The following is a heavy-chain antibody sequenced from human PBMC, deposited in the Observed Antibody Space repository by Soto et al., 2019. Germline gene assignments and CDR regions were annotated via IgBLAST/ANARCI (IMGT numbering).Heavy chain of an antibody. CDR1: GYTFKSYG. J-gene: IGHJ6*02. V-gene: IGHV1-18*01. CDR3: VRDRPTYQDALSGPYYYYAMDV. D-gene: IGHD3-3*01. Sequence: ASVKVSCKASGYTFKSYGINWVRQASGQGLEWMAWISAYNGNTKYAQMFHGRVTMTTDTSTSTAYMELRSLRSDDTAVYYCVRDRPTYQDALSGPYYYYAMDVWGQGXTV. CDR2: ISAYNGNT.